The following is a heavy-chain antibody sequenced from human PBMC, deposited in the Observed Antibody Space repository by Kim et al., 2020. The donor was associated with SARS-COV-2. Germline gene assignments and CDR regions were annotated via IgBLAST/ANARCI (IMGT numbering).Heavy chain of an antibody. Sequence: GGSLRLSCAASGFTFSSYAMHWVRQAPGKGLEWVAVISYDGSNKYYADSVKGRFTISRDNSKNTLYLQMNSLRAEDTAVYYCARDGGSYNWNDADYFDY. D-gene: IGHD1-20*01. J-gene: IGHJ4*01. CDR1: GFTFSSYA. CDR2: ISYDGSNK. CDR3: ARDGGSYNWNDADYFDY. V-gene: IGHV3-30*04.